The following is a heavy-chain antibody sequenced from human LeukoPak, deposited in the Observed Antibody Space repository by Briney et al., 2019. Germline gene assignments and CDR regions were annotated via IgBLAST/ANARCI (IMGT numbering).Heavy chain of an antibody. CDR2: ISGSGGST. J-gene: IGHJ4*01. D-gene: IGHD3-10*01. Sequence: GGSLRLSCAASGFTFSSYAMSWVRQAPGEGLEWVSSISGSGGSTLHADSVKGRFTISRDNSKNTLYLKMNSLRAEDTAVYYCAKGLDGSGSAYWGQGTLVTVSS. V-gene: IGHV3-23*01. CDR3: AKGLDGSGSAY. CDR1: GFTFSSYA.